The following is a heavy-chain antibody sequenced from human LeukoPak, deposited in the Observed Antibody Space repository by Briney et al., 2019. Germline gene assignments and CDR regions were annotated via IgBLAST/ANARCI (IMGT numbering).Heavy chain of an antibody. CDR3: ARISSKGKQQLVRRGFDY. D-gene: IGHD6-13*01. CDR2: MNPNRGNT. CDR1: GYTFTSYD. Sequence: ASVKVSCKASGYTFTSYDINWVGQATGQGLEWMGWMNPNRGNTGYAQKFQGRVTMTRNTSITTPYMDLSSLRSEDTAVYYCARISSKGKQQLVRRGFDYWGQGTLVTVSS. J-gene: IGHJ4*02. V-gene: IGHV1-8*01.